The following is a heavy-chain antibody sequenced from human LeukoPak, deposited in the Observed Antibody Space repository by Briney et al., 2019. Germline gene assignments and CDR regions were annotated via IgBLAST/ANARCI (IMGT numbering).Heavy chain of an antibody. Sequence: PGGSLTLSCPPSGFTFSNYAMYWVRQAPGKGLEWASGIFGSRAPNHYAEPRKGRFTISRDNSKNTVYLQMNSLRAEDTAVYYCAKTTTGYSSGRFPGWPVDYWGQGTLVTVSS. J-gene: IGHJ4*02. D-gene: IGHD6-19*01. CDR3: AKTTTGYSSGRFPGWPVDY. CDR1: GFTFSNYA. V-gene: IGHV3-23*01. CDR2: IFGSRAPN.